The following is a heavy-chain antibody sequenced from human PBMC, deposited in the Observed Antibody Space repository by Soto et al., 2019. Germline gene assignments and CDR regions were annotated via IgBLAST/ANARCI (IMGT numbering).Heavy chain of an antibody. CDR3: ARSRYNDY. Sequence: EVQLVESGGGLVQPGGSLRLSCAASGFTFSSYSMNWVRQAPGKGLEWLSYISGSGTSISYRDSVRGRFTISRDNAKNSLYLQIDSLGAEDKAVYYCARSRYNDYWGQGTLVTVSS. D-gene: IGHD1-1*01. CDR1: GFTFSSYS. J-gene: IGHJ4*02. V-gene: IGHV3-48*01. CDR2: ISGSGTSI.